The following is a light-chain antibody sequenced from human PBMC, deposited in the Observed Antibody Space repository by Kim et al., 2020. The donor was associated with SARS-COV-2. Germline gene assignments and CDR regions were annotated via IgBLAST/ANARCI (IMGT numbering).Light chain of an antibody. CDR1: GSNRGNYA. J-gene: IGLJ3*02. V-gene: IGLV1-44*01. CDR2: DNN. Sequence: TFCFAGNGSNRGNYAASWYQQFPGAAPLLVIYDNNQRPSGAPDRFSGSTSGTSASLAISGLQAEDEADYYCTSWDSNRSVWVFGGGTQLTVL. CDR3: TSWDSNRSVWV.